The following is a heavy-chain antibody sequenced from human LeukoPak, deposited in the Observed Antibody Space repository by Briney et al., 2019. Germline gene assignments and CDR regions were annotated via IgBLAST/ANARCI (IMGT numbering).Heavy chain of an antibody. D-gene: IGHD5-18*01. CDR3: ARRGIQLWPHDDY. V-gene: IGHV3-48*03. Sequence: GGSLRLSCAASEFTFTSYELNWVRQAPGKGLEWVSYISSSGSTIFYADSVKGRFTISRDNAKNSLYLQMNSLRAEDTAVYYCARRGIQLWPHDDYWGQGTLVTVSS. CDR1: EFTFTSYE. J-gene: IGHJ4*02. CDR2: ISSSGSTI.